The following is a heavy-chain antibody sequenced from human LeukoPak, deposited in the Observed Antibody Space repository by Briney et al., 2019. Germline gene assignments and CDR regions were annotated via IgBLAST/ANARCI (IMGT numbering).Heavy chain of an antibody. Sequence: GESPKISCKGSGYSFTSYWIGWVRQMPGKGLEWMGIIYPGDSDTRYSPSFQGQVTISADKSISTAYLQWSSLKASDTAMYYCASSLYYYGSGGDLDAFDIWGQGTMVTVSS. D-gene: IGHD3-10*01. J-gene: IGHJ3*02. CDR1: GYSFTSYW. CDR3: ASSLYYYGSGGDLDAFDI. CDR2: IYPGDSDT. V-gene: IGHV5-51*01.